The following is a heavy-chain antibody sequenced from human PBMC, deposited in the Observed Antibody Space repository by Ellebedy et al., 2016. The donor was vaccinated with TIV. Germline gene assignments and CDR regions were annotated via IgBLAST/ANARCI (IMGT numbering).Heavy chain of an antibody. V-gene: IGHV1-69*13. D-gene: IGHD5/OR15-5a*01. CDR1: GSTFSNYA. CDR2: IIPIFDTT. Sequence: AASVKVSCKASGSTFSNYAISWVRQAPGQGLEWMGGIIPIFDTTNYAQKFQGRLTITADESTSTAYMELSRLRSEETAVYFCARHSSVSRLAQYYFDYWGQGTLATVSS. CDR3: ARHSSVSRLAQYYFDY. J-gene: IGHJ4*02.